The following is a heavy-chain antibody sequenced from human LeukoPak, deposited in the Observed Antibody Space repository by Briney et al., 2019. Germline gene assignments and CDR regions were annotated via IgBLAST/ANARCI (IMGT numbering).Heavy chain of an antibody. Sequence: SETLSLTCAVYGGSFSGYYWSWIRQPPGKGLGWIGEINHSGSTNYNPSLKSRVTISVDTSKNQFSLKLSSVTAADTAVYYCARGGPHYYYYMDVWGKGTTVTVSS. V-gene: IGHV4-34*01. CDR1: GGSFSGYY. CDR3: ARGGPHYYYYMDV. CDR2: INHSGST. J-gene: IGHJ6*03.